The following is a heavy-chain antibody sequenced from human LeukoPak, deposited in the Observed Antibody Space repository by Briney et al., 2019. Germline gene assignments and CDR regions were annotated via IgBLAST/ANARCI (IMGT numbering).Heavy chain of an antibody. J-gene: IGHJ3*02. D-gene: IGHD2-2*01. CDR2: IKQDGSEK. Sequence: GGSLRLSCAASGFTFSSYWMSWVRQAPGKGLEWVANIKQDGSEKYYVDSVKGRFTISRDNAKNSLYLQMNSLRAEDTAVYYCARDPDCSSTSCYRSVAFDIWGQGTMVTVSS. V-gene: IGHV3-7*01. CDR3: ARDPDCSSTSCYRSVAFDI. CDR1: GFTFSSYW.